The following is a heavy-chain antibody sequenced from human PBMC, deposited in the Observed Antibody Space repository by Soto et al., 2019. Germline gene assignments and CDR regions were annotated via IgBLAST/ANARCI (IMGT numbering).Heavy chain of an antibody. D-gene: IGHD6-19*01. CDR1: GFTFSSSW. J-gene: IGHJ4*02. V-gene: IGHV3-74*01. Sequence: DVQLVESGGGLVQPGGSLRLSCAASGFTFSSSWMHWVRQAPGKGLVWVSRINSGASTTNYADSVKGRFTISRDNAKNTVYLHMDSLTADDTAVYYCARGPTGWFAFDYWGQGTLVTVSS. CDR2: INSGASTT. CDR3: ARGPTGWFAFDY.